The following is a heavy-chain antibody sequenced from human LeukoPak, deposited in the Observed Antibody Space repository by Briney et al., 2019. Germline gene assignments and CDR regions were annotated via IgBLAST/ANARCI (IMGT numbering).Heavy chain of an antibody. CDR2: VNNSGST. V-gene: IGHV4-59*01. Sequence: SETLSLSCTVSGVSISSYDWSWIRQPPGKGLEWIGYVNNSGSTMYNPSLKSRGTTSVDTSKNEFSLNLSSVTAADTAVYYGARDLSGSGSFPYCMDVWGKGTTVTVSS. CDR3: ARDLSGSGSFPYCMDV. J-gene: IGHJ6*04. CDR1: GVSISSYD. D-gene: IGHD2-15*01.